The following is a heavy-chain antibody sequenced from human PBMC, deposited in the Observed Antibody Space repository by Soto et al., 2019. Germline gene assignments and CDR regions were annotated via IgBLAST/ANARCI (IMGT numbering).Heavy chain of an antibody. CDR3: ARERSRYDRSGYYRPDY. CDR2: IISILGTP. CDR1: GDTFSTYS. Sequence: SVKVSCKASGDTFSTYSISWVRQAPGQGLEWLGGIISILGTPSYAQRFQGRVTITADKSTSTAYMELSSLRSEDTAVYYCARERSRYDRSGYYRPDYWGQGTLVTVSS. D-gene: IGHD3-22*01. V-gene: IGHV1-69*08. J-gene: IGHJ4*02.